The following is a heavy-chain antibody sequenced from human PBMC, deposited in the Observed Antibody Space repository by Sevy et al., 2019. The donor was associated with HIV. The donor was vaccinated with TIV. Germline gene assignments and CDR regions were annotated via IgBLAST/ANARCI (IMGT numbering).Heavy chain of an antibody. CDR1: GFTFSNAW. CDR2: IKSKTDGGTT. J-gene: IGHJ6*02. D-gene: IGHD3-3*01. V-gene: IGHV3-15*07. Sequence: GGSLRLSCAASGFTFSNAWMNWVRQAPGKGLEWVGRIKSKTDGGTTDYAAPVKGRFTISRDDSKNTLYLQMNSLKTDDTAVYYCTTASYYDFWSGYGLHRDYYGMDVWGQGTTVTVSS. CDR3: TTASYYDFWSGYGLHRDYYGMDV.